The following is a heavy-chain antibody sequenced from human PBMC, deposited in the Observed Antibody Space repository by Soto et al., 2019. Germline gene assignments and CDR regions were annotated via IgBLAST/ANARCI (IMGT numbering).Heavy chain of an antibody. CDR1: GGSISSGGYY. J-gene: IGHJ6*02. D-gene: IGHD2-2*01. CDR2: IYYSGST. Sequence: QVQLQESGPGLVKPSQTLSLTCTVSGGSISSGGYYWSWIRQHPGKGLEWIGYIYYSGSTYYNPSLKSRVTISVDTSKNQFSLKLSSVTAADTVVYYCARARSSTRYYYYGMDVWGQGTTVTVSS. V-gene: IGHV4-31*03. CDR3: ARARSSTRYYYYGMDV.